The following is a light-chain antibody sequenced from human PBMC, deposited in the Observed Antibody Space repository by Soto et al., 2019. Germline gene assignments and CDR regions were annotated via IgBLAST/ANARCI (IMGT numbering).Light chain of an antibody. CDR1: SSDVGGYKY. Sequence: QSALTQPPSASGSPGQSVTISCTGTSSDVGGYKYVSWYQQHPGKAPKLIIYEVSNRPSGVADRFSGSKSGNTASLTVSGLQAEDEADYFCTSYAGSNNLVFGGGTKLTVL. CDR3: TSYAGSNNLV. J-gene: IGLJ2*01. CDR2: EVS. V-gene: IGLV2-8*01.